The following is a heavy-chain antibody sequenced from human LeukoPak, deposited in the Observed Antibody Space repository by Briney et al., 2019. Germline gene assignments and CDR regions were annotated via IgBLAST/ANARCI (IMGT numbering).Heavy chain of an antibody. V-gene: IGHV4-34*01. CDR1: GGSFSGYY. J-gene: IGHJ5*02. D-gene: IGHD6-13*01. CDR2: INHSGST. CDR3: ARGIGYSSSWYRRNWFDP. Sequence: SETLSLTCAVYGGSFSGYYWSWIRQPPGKGLEWIGEINHSGSTNYNPSLKSRVTISVDTSKNQFALKLSSVTAADTAVYYCARGIGYSSSWYRRNWFDPWGQGTLVTVSS.